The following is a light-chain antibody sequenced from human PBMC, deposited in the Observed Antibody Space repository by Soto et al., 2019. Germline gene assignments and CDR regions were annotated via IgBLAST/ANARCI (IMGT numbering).Light chain of an antibody. CDR1: SSDVGGYNF. CDR2: DVT. CDR3: SSYAGTHIV. V-gene: IGLV2-8*01. Sequence: QSALTQPPSASGSPGQSVTISCTGTSSDVGGYNFVSWYQQHPSKASKLMIYDVTKRPSGVPDRFSGSKSGNTASLTVSGLQAEDEADYYCSSYAGTHIVFGTGTKLTVL. J-gene: IGLJ1*01.